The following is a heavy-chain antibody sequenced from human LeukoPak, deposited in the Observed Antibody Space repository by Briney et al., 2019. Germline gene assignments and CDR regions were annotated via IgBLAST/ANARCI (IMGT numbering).Heavy chain of an antibody. D-gene: IGHD3-22*01. V-gene: IGHV1-69*05. CDR1: GYTFTSYG. CDR3: ARDVNSSGLYYWYFDL. Sequence: SVKVSCKASGYTFTSYGISWVRQAPGQGLEWMGGIIPIFGTANYAQKFQGRVTITTDESTSTAYMELSSLRSEDTAVYYCARDVNSSGLYYWYFDLWGRGTLVTVSS. J-gene: IGHJ2*01. CDR2: IIPIFGTA.